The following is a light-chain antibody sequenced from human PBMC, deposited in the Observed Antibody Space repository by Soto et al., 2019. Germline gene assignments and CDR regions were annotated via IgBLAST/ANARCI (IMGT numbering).Light chain of an antibody. Sequence: EIVMTQSPATLSVSPGERATLSCRASQSVSSNLAWYQQKVGQAPRVLIYDASTMATGIPGRFSGSGSGTDFTLTISRLQCEDFAVYYCQQYNNWPETFGQGAQVAIK. CDR3: QQYNNWPET. CDR2: DAS. V-gene: IGKV3-15*01. J-gene: IGKJ1*01. CDR1: QSVSSN.